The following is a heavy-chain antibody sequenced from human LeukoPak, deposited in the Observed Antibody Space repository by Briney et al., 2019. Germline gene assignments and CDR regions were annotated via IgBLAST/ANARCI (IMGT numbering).Heavy chain of an antibody. CDR2: ISYDGSNK. Sequence: GGSLRLSCAASGFTFRSYAMHWVPQATGKGLEGVAVISYDGSNKYYADSVKGRFTISRDNSKNTLYLQMNSLRAEDTAVYYCERDFYDAYYYGMDVWGQGTTVTVSS. J-gene: IGHJ6*02. D-gene: IGHD3-3*01. CDR3: ERDFYDAYYYGMDV. V-gene: IGHV3-30-3*01. CDR1: GFTFRSYA.